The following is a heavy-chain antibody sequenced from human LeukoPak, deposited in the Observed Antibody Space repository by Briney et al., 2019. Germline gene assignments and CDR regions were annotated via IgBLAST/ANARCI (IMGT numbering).Heavy chain of an antibody. CDR2: INPNRGGT. V-gene: IGHV1-2*02. D-gene: IGHD2-2*02. CDR3: ARVFAGGVCSSTSCYNDYYMDV. J-gene: IGHJ6*03. CDR1: GYTFTGYY. Sequence: ASVKVSCKASGYTFTGYYMHWVRQAPGQGLEWMGWINPNRGGTNYEQKFQGRVTMTRDTSISTAYMELSRLRSDDTAVYYCARVFAGGVCSSTSCYNDYYMDVWGKGTTVTVSS.